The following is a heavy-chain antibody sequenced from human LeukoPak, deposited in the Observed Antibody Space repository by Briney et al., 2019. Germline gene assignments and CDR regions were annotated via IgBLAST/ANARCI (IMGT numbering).Heavy chain of an antibody. V-gene: IGHV3-21*01. CDR2: ISSSSSYI. CDR3: ARDPRYDSSGSVPY. J-gene: IGHJ4*02. CDR1: GFTFSSYS. Sequence: PGGSLRLSCAASGFTFSSYSMNWVRQAPGKGLEWVSSISSSSSYIYYADSVKGRFTISRDNSKNTLYLQMNSLRAEDTAVYYCARDPRYDSSGSVPYWGQGTLVTVSS. D-gene: IGHD3-22*01.